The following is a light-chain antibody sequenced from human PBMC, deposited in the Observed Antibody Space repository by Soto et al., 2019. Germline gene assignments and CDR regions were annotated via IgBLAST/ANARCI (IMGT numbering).Light chain of an antibody. Sequence: EIVLTQSPGTLSLPPGERATLSCRASQSVRNDHVAWYQQKTGQAPRLLISRAVTRAIGIPDRFSGSGSGTGFTLTISSLEPEDFALYYCQQYGTTPWTFGQGTKV. V-gene: IGKV3-20*01. CDR3: QQYGTTPWT. CDR2: RAV. J-gene: IGKJ1*01. CDR1: QSVRNDH.